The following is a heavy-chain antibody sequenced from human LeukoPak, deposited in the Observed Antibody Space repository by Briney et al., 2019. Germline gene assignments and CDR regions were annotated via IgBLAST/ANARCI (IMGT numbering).Heavy chain of an antibody. CDR3: ARIETYSSGWYDAFFDY. J-gene: IGHJ4*02. CDR1: DYSISSGYY. CDR2: IYHSGST. D-gene: IGHD6-19*01. V-gene: IGHV4-38-2*02. Sequence: SETLSLTCTVSDYSISSGYYWGWIRQPPGKGLEWIGSIYHSGSTYYNPSLKSRVTISVDTSKNHFSLKLTSVTAADTAVYYCARIETYSSGWYDAFFDYWGQGTLVTVSS.